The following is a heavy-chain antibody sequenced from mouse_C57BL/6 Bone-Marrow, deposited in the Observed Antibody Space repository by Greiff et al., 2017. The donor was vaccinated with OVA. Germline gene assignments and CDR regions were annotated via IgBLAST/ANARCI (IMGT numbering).Heavy chain of an antibody. Sequence: QVQLKESGAELARPGASVKLSCKASGYTFTSYGISWVKQRTGQGLEWIGEIYPRSGNTYYNEKFKGKATLTADKSSSTAYMELRSLTSEDSAVYFCARCPYHSNWGYAMDYWGQGTSVTVSS. CDR3: ARCPYHSNWGYAMDY. CDR1: GYTFTSYG. CDR2: IYPRSGNT. D-gene: IGHD2-5*01. J-gene: IGHJ4*01. V-gene: IGHV1-81*01.